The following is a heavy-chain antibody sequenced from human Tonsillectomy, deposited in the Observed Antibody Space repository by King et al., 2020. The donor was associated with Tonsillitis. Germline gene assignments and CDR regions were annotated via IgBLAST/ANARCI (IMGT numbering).Heavy chain of an antibody. V-gene: IGHV3-7*03. CDR1: GFTFSSYW. Sequence: VQLVESGGGLVQPGGSLRLSCAASGFTFSSYWMSWVRQAPGKGLEWVANIKQDGSEKYYVDSVKGRFTISRDNDKNPLYLQMNSLRAGDTAVYYCAREVYYDILTCSWVRAFDIWGQGTMVTVSS. D-gene: IGHD3-9*01. CDR2: IKQDGSEK. CDR3: AREVYYDILTCSWVRAFDI. J-gene: IGHJ3*02.